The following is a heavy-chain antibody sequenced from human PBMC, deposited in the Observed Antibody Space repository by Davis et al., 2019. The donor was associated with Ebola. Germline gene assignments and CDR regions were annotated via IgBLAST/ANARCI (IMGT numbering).Heavy chain of an antibody. V-gene: IGHV4-59*11. CDR3: ARDPSGYDSGFDY. Sequence: PSETLSLTCTVSGGSISSHYWSWIRQPPGKGLEWIGYIYYSGSTNYNPSLKSRVTISVDTSKNQFSLKLSSVTAADTAVYYCARDPSGYDSGFDYWGQGTLVTVSS. CDR1: GGSISSHY. CDR2: IYYSGST. J-gene: IGHJ4*02. D-gene: IGHD5-12*01.